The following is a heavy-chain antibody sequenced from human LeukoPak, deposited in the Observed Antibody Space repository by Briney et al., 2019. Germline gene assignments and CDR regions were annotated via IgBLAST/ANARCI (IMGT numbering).Heavy chain of an antibody. CDR1: GYTFTGYY. J-gene: IGHJ4*02. CDR2: INPNSGGT. D-gene: IGHD7-27*01. Sequence: ASVKVSCKASGYTFTGYYMHWVRQAPGQGLEWMGRINPNSGGTNYAQKFQGRVTMTRDTSISTAYMELSRLGSDDTAVYYCARRSVGIGFDYWGQGTLVTVSS. V-gene: IGHV1-2*06. CDR3: ARRSVGIGFDY.